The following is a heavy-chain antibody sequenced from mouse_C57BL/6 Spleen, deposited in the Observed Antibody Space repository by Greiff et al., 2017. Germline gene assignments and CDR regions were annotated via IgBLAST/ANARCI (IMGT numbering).Heavy chain of an antibody. D-gene: IGHD2-10*02. CDR3: ARYDLDWYFDV. J-gene: IGHJ1*03. V-gene: IGHV7-3*01. Sequence: DVKLVASGGGLVQPGGSLSLSCAASGFTFTAYYMSWVRQPPGKALEWLGFIRNKANGYTTEYSASVKGRFTISRDNSQSILYLQMNALRAEDSATYYCARYDLDWYFDVWGTGTTVTVSS. CDR1: GFTFTAYY. CDR2: IRNKANGYTT.